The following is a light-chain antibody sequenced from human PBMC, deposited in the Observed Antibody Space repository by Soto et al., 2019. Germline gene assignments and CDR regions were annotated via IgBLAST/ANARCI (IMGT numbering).Light chain of an antibody. CDR1: QSSNSW. Sequence: LSEPPTILQTTLGDRGTIPCRSSQSSNSWLAWYQQKPAKAPNLLIYDGSTLESGVPARCGCIGPATLFPLTIIGLQPVDIANYCGQQYKNLWTSGQGAKVDIK. CDR2: DGS. CDR3: QQYKNLWT. J-gene: IGKJ1*01. V-gene: IGKV1-5*01.